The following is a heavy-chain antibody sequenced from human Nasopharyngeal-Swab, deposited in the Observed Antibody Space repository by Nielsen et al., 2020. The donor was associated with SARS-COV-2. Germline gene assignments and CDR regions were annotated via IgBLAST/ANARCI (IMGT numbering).Heavy chain of an antibody. CDR3: AKDRGDSSGYYRYFYYGMDV. CDR1: GFTFSDYY. D-gene: IGHD3-22*01. V-gene: IGHV3-11*01. CDR2: ISSSGSTI. Sequence: GESLKISCAASGFTFSDYYTSWIRQAPGKGLEWVSYISSSGSTIYYADSVKGRFTISRDNAKNSLYLQMKSLRPEDTALYYCAKDRGDSSGYYRYFYYGMDVWGQGTTVTVSS. J-gene: IGHJ6*02.